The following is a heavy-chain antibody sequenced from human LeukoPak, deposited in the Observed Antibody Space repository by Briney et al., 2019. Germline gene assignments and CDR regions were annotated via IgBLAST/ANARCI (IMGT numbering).Heavy chain of an antibody. CDR3: ARASPGYSSSWYYFDY. J-gene: IGHJ4*02. Sequence: ATVTVSCKASGYTFTSYDMNWVRQATGQGLEWMGWMNPNSGNTGYAQKFQRRVTMTRNTSIRTAYMELSSLRSEDTAVYYCARASPGYSSSWYYFDYWGQGTLVTVSS. D-gene: IGHD6-13*01. V-gene: IGHV1-8*01. CDR1: GYTFTSYD. CDR2: MNPNSGNT.